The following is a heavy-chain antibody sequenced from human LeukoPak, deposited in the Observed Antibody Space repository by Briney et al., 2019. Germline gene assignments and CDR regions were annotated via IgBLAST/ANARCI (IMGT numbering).Heavy chain of an antibody. D-gene: IGHD1-26*01. V-gene: IGHV3-74*03. CDR3: ARGYSGTYRIDY. J-gene: IGHJ4*02. CDR1: GFTFSTYW. Sequence: GGSLRLSCAASGFTFSTYWMHWVRQAPGKGLVWVSRINTDGGTTTYADSVKGRFTISRDSAKNTLHLQLDSLRVEDTAVYFCARGYSGTYRIDYWGQGTLATVSS. CDR2: INTDGGTT.